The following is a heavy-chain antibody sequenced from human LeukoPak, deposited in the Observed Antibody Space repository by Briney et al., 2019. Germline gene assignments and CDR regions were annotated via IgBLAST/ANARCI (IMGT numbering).Heavy chain of an antibody. V-gene: IGHV3-48*01. CDR1: GFTFNNFS. CDR2: ISNSGNTI. Sequence: GGSLRLSCAASGFTFNNFSMNWVRQAPGKGLEWVSFISNSGNTIYYADSVKGRFTISRDNSKNTLYLQMNSLRAEDTAVYYCARDPTIVVVPAAILGYFDYWGQGTLVTVSS. J-gene: IGHJ4*01. CDR3: ARDPTIVVVPAAILGYFDY. D-gene: IGHD2-2*02.